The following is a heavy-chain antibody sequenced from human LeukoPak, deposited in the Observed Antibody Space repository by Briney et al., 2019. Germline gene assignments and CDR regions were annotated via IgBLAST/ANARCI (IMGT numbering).Heavy chain of an antibody. CDR1: GGSISSYY. V-gene: IGHV4-59*01. Sequence: SGTLSLTCTVSGGSISSYYWSWIRQPPGKGLEWIGYIYYSGSTNYNPSLKSRVTISVDTSKNQFSLKLSSVTAADTAVYYCARWPCSGGSCYYYYYGMDVWGQGTTVTVSS. CDR3: ARWPCSGGSCYYYYYGMDV. J-gene: IGHJ6*02. D-gene: IGHD2-15*01. CDR2: IYYSGST.